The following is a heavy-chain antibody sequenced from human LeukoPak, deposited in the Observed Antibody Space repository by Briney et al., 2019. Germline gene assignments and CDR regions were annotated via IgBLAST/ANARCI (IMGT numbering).Heavy chain of an antibody. J-gene: IGHJ4*02. V-gene: IGHV4-59*08. CDR1: GGSISSYY. D-gene: IGHD3-22*01. CDR3: ARMGPYPPTIYDSSGYQDY. CDR2: IYYSGST. Sequence: SETLSLTCTVSGGSISSYYWSWIRQPPGKGLEWIGYIYYSGSTNYNPSLKSRVTISVDTSKNQFSLKLSSVTAADTAVYYCARMGPYPPTIYDSSGYQDYWGQGTLVTVSS.